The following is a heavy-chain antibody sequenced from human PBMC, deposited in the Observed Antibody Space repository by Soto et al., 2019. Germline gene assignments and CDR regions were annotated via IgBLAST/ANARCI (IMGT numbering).Heavy chain of an antibody. D-gene: IGHD3-10*01. V-gene: IGHV2-26*01. Sequence: QVTLKESGPVLVKPTETLTLTCTVSGFSLSNARMGVSWIRQPPGKALEWLAHIFSNDEKSYSTSLKSRLTISKDTSKSQVVLTMTNIDPVDTATYYCARISRGGWFGEKRLDYWGQGTLVTVSS. CDR1: GFSLSNARMG. CDR3: ARISRGGWFGEKRLDY. CDR2: IFSNDEK. J-gene: IGHJ4*02.